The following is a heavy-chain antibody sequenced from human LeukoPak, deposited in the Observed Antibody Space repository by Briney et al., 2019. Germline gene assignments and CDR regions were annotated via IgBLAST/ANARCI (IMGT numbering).Heavy chain of an antibody. J-gene: IGHJ6*02. V-gene: IGHV1-8*01. CDR1: GYTFTSYD. CDR2: MNPNSGNT. CDR3: ARSRTIFGVVIIAYYGMDV. Sequence: ASVKVSCKASGYTFTSYDINWARQATGQGLEWMGWMNPNSGNTGYAQKFQGRVTMTRNTSISTAYMELSSLRSEDTAVYYCARSRTIFGVVIIAYYGMDVWGQGTTVTVSS. D-gene: IGHD3-3*01.